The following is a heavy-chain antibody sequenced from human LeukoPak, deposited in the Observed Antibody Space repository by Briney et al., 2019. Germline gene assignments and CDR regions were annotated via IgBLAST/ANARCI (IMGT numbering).Heavy chain of an antibody. V-gene: IGHV1-2*02. CDR3: ASYDSGYYWNRH. CDR1: GYSFTYY. Sequence: GASVKVSCKTSGYSFTYYIYWVRQAPGQGLEWVGYISPNSGDTKYAQKFQGRVTLTTDTSITTAYMELSRLTSDDTAVYYCASYDSGYYWNRHWGQGTLITVSS. D-gene: IGHD1-20*01. CDR2: ISPNSGDT. J-gene: IGHJ4*02.